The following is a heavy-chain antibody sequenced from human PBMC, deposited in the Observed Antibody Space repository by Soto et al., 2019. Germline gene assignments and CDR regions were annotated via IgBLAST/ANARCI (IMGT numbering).Heavy chain of an antibody. CDR2: VYHSGST. J-gene: IGHJ3*02. Sequence: QLQLQESGSGLVKPSQTLSLTCAVSGGSISSGGYSWSWIRQPPGKGLERIGYVYHSGSTYYTTSIKSRVTISVDRSKNQVSLKLSSVTAADTAVYYCAREPAIWGQGTMVTVSS. CDR1: GGSISSGGYS. V-gene: IGHV4-30-2*01. CDR3: AREPAI.